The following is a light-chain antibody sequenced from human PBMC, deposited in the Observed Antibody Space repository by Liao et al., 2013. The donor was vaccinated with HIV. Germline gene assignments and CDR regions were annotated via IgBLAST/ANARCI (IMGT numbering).Light chain of an antibody. Sequence: SYELTQPPSVSVSPGQTATITCSGDALPKQYAHWYQQKPGQSPVLVIYQDNKRPFGIPERFSGSNSENTATLTISGTQAMDEADYYCQAGDSGTGDVVFGGGTRLTVL. CDR1: ALPKQY. CDR2: QDN. J-gene: IGLJ2*01. V-gene: IGLV3-1*01. CDR3: QAGDSGTGDVV.